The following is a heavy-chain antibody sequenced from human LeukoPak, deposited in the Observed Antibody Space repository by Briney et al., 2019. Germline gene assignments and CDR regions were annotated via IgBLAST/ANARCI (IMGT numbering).Heavy chain of an antibody. J-gene: IGHJ3*02. V-gene: IGHV1-69*05. D-gene: IGHD3-16*01. Sequence: GSSVNVSCKASGGTFSSYAISWVRQAPGQGLEWMGGIIPIFGTAHYAQKFQGRVTITTDESTSTAYMELSSLRSEDTAVYYCARGGNWGNAFDIWGQGTMVTVSS. CDR2: IIPIFGTA. CDR1: GGTFSSYA. CDR3: ARGGNWGNAFDI.